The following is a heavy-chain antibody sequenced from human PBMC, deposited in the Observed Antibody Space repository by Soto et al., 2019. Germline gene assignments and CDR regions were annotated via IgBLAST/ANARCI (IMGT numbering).Heavy chain of an antibody. CDR1: GFTFSSHA. D-gene: IGHD6-13*01. Sequence: EVQLLKSGGGLVQPGRSLRLSCTASGFTFSSHAMTWVRQAPGKGLEWVSGLSDSGDSIYYADSVKGRFTIYRDNSMNTLYLQMNTLRVEDTAVYYCAKVSSSWYAGFFDLWGQGTLVTVSS. CDR3: AKVSSSWYAGFFDL. J-gene: IGHJ4*02. CDR2: LSDSGDSI. V-gene: IGHV3-23*01.